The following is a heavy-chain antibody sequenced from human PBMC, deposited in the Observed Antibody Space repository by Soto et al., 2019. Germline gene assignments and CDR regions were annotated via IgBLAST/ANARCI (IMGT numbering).Heavy chain of an antibody. CDR2: INAGSGNT. CDR3: ARGRVTTISSWFDP. D-gene: IGHD5-12*01. CDR1: GYTFTSYA. J-gene: IGHJ5*02. V-gene: IGHV1-8*02. Sequence: ASVKVSCKASGYTFTSYAMHLVRQAPGQRLEWMGWINAGSGNTGYAQKFQGRVTMTRNTSISTAYMELSSLRSEDTAVHYCARGRVTTISSWFDPWGQGTLVTVSS.